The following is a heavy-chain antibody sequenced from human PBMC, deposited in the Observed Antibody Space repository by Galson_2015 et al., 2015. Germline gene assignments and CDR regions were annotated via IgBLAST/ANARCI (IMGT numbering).Heavy chain of an antibody. V-gene: IGHV1-69*05. CDR2: IIPIFGTA. CDR3: ARGPTILEWPQ. D-gene: IGHD3-3*01. J-gene: IGHJ6*04. Sequence: LEWMGGIIPIFGTANYAQKFQGRVTMTRNTSISTAYMELSSLRSEDTAVYYCARGPTILEWPQWGRGTTVTVSS.